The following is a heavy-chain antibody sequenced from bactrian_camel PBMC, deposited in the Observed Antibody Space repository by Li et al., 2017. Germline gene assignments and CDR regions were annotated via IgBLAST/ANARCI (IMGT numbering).Heavy chain of an antibody. Sequence: QVQLVESGGGSVQPGSSLTLRCATSGFTFSSYDMLWVRQAPGKGLEWVSTASVNGQTWYVDSVKGRFTTSRDSGKNTVYLEMGSLKPEDSATYYCATDQDLNQGGRYRAHFEKGCQGTQVTVS. CDR2: TASVNGQT. CDR1: GFTFSSYD. J-gene: IGHJ4*01. V-gene: IGHV3-2*01. D-gene: IGHD3*01.